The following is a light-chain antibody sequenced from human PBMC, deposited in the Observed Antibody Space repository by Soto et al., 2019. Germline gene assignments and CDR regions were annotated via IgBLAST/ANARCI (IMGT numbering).Light chain of an antibody. J-gene: IGKJ1*01. CDR3: QQYNSLLWT. CDR2: GAS. CDR1: QSVGSK. V-gene: IGKV3-15*01. Sequence: EIVMTQSPATLSVSPGEGATLSCRASQSVGSKLAWYQQKPGQAPRLLIYGASTRATGIPARFSGSGSGTEFTLIISSLQSEDSAVYYCQQYNSLLWTFGQGTKVEIK.